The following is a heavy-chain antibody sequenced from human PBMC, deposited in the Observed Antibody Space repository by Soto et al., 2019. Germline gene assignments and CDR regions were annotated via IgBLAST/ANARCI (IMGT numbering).Heavy chain of an antibody. J-gene: IGHJ4*02. CDR3: AKTSKRGYVLMAHFDY. CDR2: ISYDGSNK. V-gene: IGHV3-30*18. D-gene: IGHD6-13*01. CDR1: EFTFSGYG. Sequence: QVQLVESGGGVVQPGRSLRLSCADSEFTFSGYGMHWVRQAPGKGLEWVAVISYDGSNKYYADSVKGRFTISRDNSKNTLYLQMNSLRAEDTAVYHCAKTSKRGYVLMAHFDYWGQGTLVTVSS.